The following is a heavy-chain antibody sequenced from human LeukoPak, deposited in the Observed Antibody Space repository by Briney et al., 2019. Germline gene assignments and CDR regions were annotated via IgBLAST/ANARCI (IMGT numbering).Heavy chain of an antibody. V-gene: IGHV4-39*07. D-gene: IGHD2-21*02. Sequence: SETLSLTCTVSGGSISSSCYYWGWIRQPPGTGLEWIGSIYYSGSTYYNPSLKSRVTISVDTSKNQFSLKLSSVTAADTAVYYCARESHGYCGGDCLNRWFDPWGQGTLVTVSS. CDR2: IYYSGST. J-gene: IGHJ5*02. CDR1: GGSISSSCYY. CDR3: ARESHGYCGGDCLNRWFDP.